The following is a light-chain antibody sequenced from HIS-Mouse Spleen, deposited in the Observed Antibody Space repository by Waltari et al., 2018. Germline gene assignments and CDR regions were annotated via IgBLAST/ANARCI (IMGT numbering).Light chain of an antibody. CDR1: QGISSY. CDR2: AAS. Sequence: AIQMTQSPSSLSASTGDRVTIPCRASQGISSYLAWYQQKPGKAPKLLIYAASTLQSGVPSRFSGSGSGTDFTLTISCLQSEDFATYYCQQYYSYPLRYTFGQGTKLEIK. CDR3: QQYYSYPLRYT. V-gene: IGKV1-8*01. J-gene: IGKJ2*01.